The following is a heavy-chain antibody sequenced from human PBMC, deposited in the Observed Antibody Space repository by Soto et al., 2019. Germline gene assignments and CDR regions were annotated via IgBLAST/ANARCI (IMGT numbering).Heavy chain of an antibody. Sequence: QVQLQESGPGLVKPSQTLSLTCTVSGGSISSGGYYWSWIRQHPGKGLEWIGYIYYSGSTYYNPSLKSRVTISVDTSKNQFSLKLSSVNAADTAVYYCARDQIQLWSDYYYYYGMDVWGQGTTVTVSS. V-gene: IGHV4-31*03. CDR3: ARDQIQLWSDYYYYYGMDV. CDR2: IYYSGST. D-gene: IGHD5-18*01. CDR1: GGSISSGGYY. J-gene: IGHJ6*02.